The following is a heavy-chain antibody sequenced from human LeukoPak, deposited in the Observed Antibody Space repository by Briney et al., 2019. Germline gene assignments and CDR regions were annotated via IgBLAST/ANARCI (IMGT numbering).Heavy chain of an antibody. CDR1: GFTFSDYG. CDR2: ISASGGFT. V-gene: IGHV3-23*01. Sequence: EGSLRLSCAASGFTFSDYGMSWVRQAPGKGLEWVSAISASGGFTSYADSVKGRFTISRDYSQNTLYLQMNSLRADDTAVYYCATVKGGLSSGFFDYWGQGTLVTVSS. CDR3: ATVKGGLSSGFFDY. D-gene: IGHD6-25*01. J-gene: IGHJ4*02.